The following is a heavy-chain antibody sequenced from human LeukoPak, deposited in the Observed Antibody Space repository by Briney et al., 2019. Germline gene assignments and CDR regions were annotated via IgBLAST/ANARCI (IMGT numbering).Heavy chain of an antibody. J-gene: IGHJ6*03. D-gene: IGHD3-3*01. CDR2: ISSSGSTI. V-gene: IGHV3-48*03. CDR1: GFTFSSYE. CDR3: ARGVRYYDFWSGYYTREDYYYYMDV. Sequence: GGSLRLSCAASGFTFSSYEMNWVRQAPGKGLEWVSYISSSGSTIYYADSVKGRFTISRDNAKNTLYLQMNSLRAEDTAVYCCARGVRYYDFWSGYYTREDYYYYMDVWGKGTTVTVSS.